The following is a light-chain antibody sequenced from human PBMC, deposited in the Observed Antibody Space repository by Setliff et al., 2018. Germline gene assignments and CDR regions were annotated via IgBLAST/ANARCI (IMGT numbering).Light chain of an antibody. CDR1: SSNIGSNY. Sequence: QSVLTQPPSASGTPGHRVTISCSGSSSNIGSNYVYWYQHLPGTAPKLLIYRNSQRPSGVPDRFSGSKSGTSASLAISGLRSEDETTYYCAAWDDSLSAVVFGGGTKVTVL. V-gene: IGLV1-47*01. CDR3: AAWDDSLSAVV. J-gene: IGLJ2*01. CDR2: RNS.